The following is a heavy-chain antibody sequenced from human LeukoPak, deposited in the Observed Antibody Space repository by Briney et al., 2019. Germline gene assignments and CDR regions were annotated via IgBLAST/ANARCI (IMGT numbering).Heavy chain of an antibody. V-gene: IGHV1-46*04. D-gene: IGHD2-15*01. Sequence: GASVKVSCKASGYTFSNYYMHWVRQAPGQGLEWMGIINPSAGSTSYAQRLQGRVTITSDTSTSTVYMELSSLRSEDTAVYYCAKNGGSQCYSHLDSWGQGTLVTVSS. CDR3: AKNGGSQCYSHLDS. CDR2: INPSAGST. CDR1: GYTFSNYY. J-gene: IGHJ4*02.